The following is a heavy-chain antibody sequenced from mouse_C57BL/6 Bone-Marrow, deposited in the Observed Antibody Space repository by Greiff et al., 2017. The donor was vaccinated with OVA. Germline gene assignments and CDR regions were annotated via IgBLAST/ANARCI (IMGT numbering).Heavy chain of an antibody. J-gene: IGHJ4*01. CDR2: INPGSGGT. CDR1: GYAFTNYL. CDR3: ARRHSNYYYYAMDY. Sequence: QVQLKQSGAELVRPGTSVKVSCKASGYAFTNYLIEWVKQRPGQGLEWIGVINPGSGGTNYNEKFKGKATLTADKSSSTAYMQLSSLTSEDSAVYFCARRHSNYYYYAMDYWGQGTSVTVSS. D-gene: IGHD2-5*01. V-gene: IGHV1-54*01.